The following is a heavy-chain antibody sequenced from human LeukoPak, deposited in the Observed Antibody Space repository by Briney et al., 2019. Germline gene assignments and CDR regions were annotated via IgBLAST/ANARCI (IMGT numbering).Heavy chain of an antibody. CDR2: ISNGKT. Sequence: GGSLRLSCAASGFPFSNHAMSWVRQPPGKGLEWVSAISNGKTYYADSVRGRFTIPRDDSTNMVYLQMYSLRVEDTARYYCVREAGYCAGVCIKPNWFDPWGQGTLVTVSS. V-gene: IGHV3-23*01. J-gene: IGHJ5*02. CDR1: GFPFSNHA. D-gene: IGHD2-21*02. CDR3: VREAGYCAGVCIKPNWFDP.